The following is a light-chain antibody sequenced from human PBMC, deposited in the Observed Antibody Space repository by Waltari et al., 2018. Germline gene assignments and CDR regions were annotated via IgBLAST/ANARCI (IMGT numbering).Light chain of an antibody. Sequence: QSALTQPASVSGSPGQSVTIFCAGTSNDGGGYNSVPWYQEHPGQAPRVSIYDVSDRPSGVSDRFSGSKSGNTASLTISGLQAEDEADYYCSSQSSNDVVLFGGGTKLTVL. V-gene: IGLV2-14*01. CDR1: SNDGGGYNS. CDR3: SSQSSNDVVL. CDR2: DVS. J-gene: IGLJ2*01.